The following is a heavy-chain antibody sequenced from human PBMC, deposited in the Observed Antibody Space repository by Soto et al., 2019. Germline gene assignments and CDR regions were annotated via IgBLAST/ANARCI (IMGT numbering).Heavy chain of an antibody. V-gene: IGHV1-8*01. CDR1: GYTFTSYD. Sequence: QVQLVQSGAEVKKPGASVKVSCKASGYTFTSYDVNWVRQATGQGLEWMGWMNPNSGNTGYAQKFQGRGNMTRNPSISTAYMELSSLRSEDTAVYYCARALGIAVAVLGYWGQGTLVTVSS. CDR2: MNPNSGNT. J-gene: IGHJ4*02. CDR3: ARALGIAVAVLGY. D-gene: IGHD6-19*01.